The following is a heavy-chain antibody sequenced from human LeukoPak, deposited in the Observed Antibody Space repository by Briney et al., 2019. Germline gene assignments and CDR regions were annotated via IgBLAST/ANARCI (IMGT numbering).Heavy chain of an antibody. CDR3: ARVDPSSVVPAAGFDY. CDR1: GDSISRYY. D-gene: IGHD2-2*01. Sequence: SETLSLTCTVSGDSISRYYWSSIRRPPGKGLEWIGYSYYSGSTNYNPSLKSRVTISVDTSKNQFSLKLSSVTAADTAVYYCARVDPSSVVPAAGFDYWGQGTLVTVSS. V-gene: IGHV4-59*08. J-gene: IGHJ4*02. CDR2: SYYSGST.